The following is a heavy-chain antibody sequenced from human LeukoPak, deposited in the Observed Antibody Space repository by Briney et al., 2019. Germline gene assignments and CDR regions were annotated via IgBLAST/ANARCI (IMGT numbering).Heavy chain of an antibody. CDR1: GASVSSNSAA. D-gene: IGHD1-1*01. V-gene: IGHV6-1*01. Sequence: SQTLSLTCAISGASVSSNSAAWNWIRQSPARGLEWLGRTYYTSKWNNDYAVSVTSRITINADTSRNQFSLHLNSVTPEDTAVYYCARFIKTGTTGWSLNWFDPRGQGTLVTVSS. CDR2: TYYTSKWNN. CDR3: ARFIKTGTTGWSLNWFDP. J-gene: IGHJ5*02.